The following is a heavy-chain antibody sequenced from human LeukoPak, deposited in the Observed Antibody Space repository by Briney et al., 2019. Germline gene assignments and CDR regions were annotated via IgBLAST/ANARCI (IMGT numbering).Heavy chain of an antibody. V-gene: IGHV3-11*06. Sequence: GGSLRLSCAASGFTFSDYYMSWIRQAPGKGLEWVSYISSSSSYTNYADSVKGRFTISRDNAKNSLYLQMNSLRAEDTAVYYCARDLWADSSGYPVDYWGQGTLATVSS. CDR1: GFTFSDYY. CDR3: ARDLWADSSGYPVDY. CDR2: ISSSSSYT. J-gene: IGHJ4*02. D-gene: IGHD3-22*01.